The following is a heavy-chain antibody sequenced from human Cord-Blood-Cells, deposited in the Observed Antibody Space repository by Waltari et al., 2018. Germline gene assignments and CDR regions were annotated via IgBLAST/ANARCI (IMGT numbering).Heavy chain of an antibody. D-gene: IGHD2-21*01. CDR1: GFTCSGSA. Sequence: EVQLVESGGGLVQPGGSLQLPGPASGFTCSGSAMHWVRMASGKGLEWVGRIRSKANSYATAYAASVKGRFTISRDDSKNTAYLQMNSLKTEDTAVYYCTRHSNSGSDYWGQGTLVTVSS. J-gene: IGHJ4*02. V-gene: IGHV3-73*02. CDR3: TRHSNSGSDY. CDR2: IRSKANSYAT.